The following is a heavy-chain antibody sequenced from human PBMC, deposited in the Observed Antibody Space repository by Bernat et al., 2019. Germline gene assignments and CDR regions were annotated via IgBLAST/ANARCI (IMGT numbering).Heavy chain of an antibody. CDR3: ARELVGKIDY. V-gene: IGHV3-33*01. D-gene: IGHD1-1*01. Sequence: QVQLVESGGGVVQPGRSLRLSCAASGFTFSSYGMHWVRQAPGKGLEWVAVIWYDGSNKYYADSVKGRFTISRDNSKNTLYLQMNSLRAEDTAVYYCARELVGKIDYWGQGTLVTVSS. CDR1: GFTFSSYG. CDR2: IWYDGSNK. J-gene: IGHJ4*02.